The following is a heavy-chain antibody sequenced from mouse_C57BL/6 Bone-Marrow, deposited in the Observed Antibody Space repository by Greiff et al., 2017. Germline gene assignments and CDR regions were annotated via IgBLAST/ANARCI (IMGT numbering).Heavy chain of an antibody. CDR2: IDPSDSYT. Sequence: VQLQQPGAELVMPGASVKLSCKASGYTFTSYWMHWVKQRPGQGLEWIGEIDPSDSYTNYNQKFKGKSTLTVDKSSSTAYMQLSSLTSEDSAVYYCVITAVVATEDYWGKGTTLTVAS. V-gene: IGHV1-69*01. J-gene: IGHJ2*01. D-gene: IGHD1-1*01. CDR3: VITAVVATEDY. CDR1: GYTFTSYW.